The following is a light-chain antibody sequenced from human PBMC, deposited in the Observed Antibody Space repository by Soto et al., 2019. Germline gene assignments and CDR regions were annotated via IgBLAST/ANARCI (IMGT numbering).Light chain of an antibody. J-gene: IGKJ4*01. CDR1: QGVSSN. Sequence: VMRRSSATLSESPGESATVSCRASQGVSSNVFWSHQKPEQPPGLLIYGASTRDTGIPARFSGSGSGTDFPLTISSLQSEDFAVYYCQQYNNWPPESTFGAGPKVDIK. CDR3: QQYNNWPPEST. CDR2: GAS. V-gene: IGKV3-15*01.